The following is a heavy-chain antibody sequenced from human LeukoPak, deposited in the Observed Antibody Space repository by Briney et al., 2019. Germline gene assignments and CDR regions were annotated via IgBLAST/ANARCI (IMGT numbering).Heavy chain of an antibody. Sequence: GSGPTLVKPTQTLTLTCTFSGFSLSTSGVGVGWIRQPPGKALEWLALIYWNDDKRYSPSLKSRLTITKDTSKNQVVLTMTNMDPVDTATYYCAHRRREGTVTTGFDYWGQGTLVTVSS. CDR2: IYWNDDK. J-gene: IGHJ4*02. CDR1: GFSLSTSGVG. CDR3: AHRRREGTVTTGFDY. V-gene: IGHV2-5*01. D-gene: IGHD4-17*01.